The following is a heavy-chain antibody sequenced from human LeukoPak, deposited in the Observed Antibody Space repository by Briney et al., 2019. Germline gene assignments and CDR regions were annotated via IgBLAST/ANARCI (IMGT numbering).Heavy chain of an antibody. Sequence: SVKVSCKASGYTFTVYYMHWVRQAPGQGLEWMGRVNPNSGGTNYAQKFQGRVTTTRDTSISTAYMELSRLRSDDTAVYYCARGGYDSSGYLFVYWGQGTLVTVSS. CDR3: ARGGYDSSGYLFVY. CDR2: VNPNSGGT. D-gene: IGHD3-22*01. V-gene: IGHV1-2*06. CDR1: GYTFTVYY. J-gene: IGHJ4*02.